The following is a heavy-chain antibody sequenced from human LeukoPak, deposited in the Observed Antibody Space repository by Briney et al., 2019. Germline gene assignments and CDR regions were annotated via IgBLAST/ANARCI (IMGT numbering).Heavy chain of an antibody. CDR3: ARGLVVVAATPYWFGP. D-gene: IGHD2-15*01. CDR2: IIPILGIA. V-gene: IGHV1-69*04. J-gene: IGHJ5*02. CDR1: GGTFSSYA. Sequence: SVKVSCKASGGTFSSYAISWVRQAPGQGLEWMGRIIPILGIANYAQKFQGRVTITADKSTSIAYMELSSLRSEDTAVYYCARGLVVVAATPYWFGPWGQGTLVTVSS.